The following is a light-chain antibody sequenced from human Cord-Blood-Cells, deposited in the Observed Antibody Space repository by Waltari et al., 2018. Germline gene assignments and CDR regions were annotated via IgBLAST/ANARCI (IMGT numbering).Light chain of an antibody. Sequence: QPALTQPASVSGSPGQSLTSSCTGTRSAVGRYNYVSRYQQHPGKAPKLMIYDVSNRPSGVSNRFSGSKSGNTASLTISGLQAEDEADYYCSSYTSSSTLDVFGTGTKVTVL. CDR2: DVS. CDR1: RSAVGRYNY. J-gene: IGLJ1*01. CDR3: SSYTSSSTLDV. V-gene: IGLV2-14*01.